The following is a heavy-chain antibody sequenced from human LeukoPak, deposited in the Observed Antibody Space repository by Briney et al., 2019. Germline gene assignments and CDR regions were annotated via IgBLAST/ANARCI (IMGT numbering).Heavy chain of an antibody. CDR1: GFTFSSYA. J-gene: IGHJ4*02. Sequence: GGSLRLSCAASGFTFSSYAMSWVRQAPGKGPEWVSAISGSGGSTYYADSVKGRFTISRDNSKNTLYLQMNSLRAEDTAVYYCAKGFTMTTLGYWGQGTLVTVSS. D-gene: IGHD3-22*01. CDR2: ISGSGGST. CDR3: AKGFTMTTLGY. V-gene: IGHV3-23*01.